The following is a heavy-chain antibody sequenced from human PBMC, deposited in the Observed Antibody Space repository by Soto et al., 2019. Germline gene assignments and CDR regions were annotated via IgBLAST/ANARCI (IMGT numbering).Heavy chain of an antibody. D-gene: IGHD1-26*01. CDR3: ARESGAYYYYYGMDV. Sequence: ASVKVSCKASGYTFTSYGISWVRQAPGQGLEWMGWISAYNGNTNYAQKLQGRVTMTTDTSTSTAYMELSSLRSEDTAVYYCARESGAYYYYYGMDVWGQGTTVTVSS. CDR1: GYTFTSYG. J-gene: IGHJ6*02. V-gene: IGHV1-18*01. CDR2: ISAYNGNT.